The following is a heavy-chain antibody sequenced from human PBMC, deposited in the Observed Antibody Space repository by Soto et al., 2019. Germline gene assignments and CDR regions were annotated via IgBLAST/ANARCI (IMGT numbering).Heavy chain of an antibody. J-gene: IGHJ4*02. V-gene: IGHV3-30*18. Sequence: PGGSLRLSCAASGFTFSSYGMDWVRQAPGKGLEWVAVISYDGSNKYYADSVKGRFTISRDNSKNTLYLQMNSLRAEDTAVYYCANGPRGSYVYWGQGTLVTVSS. CDR1: GFTFSSYG. D-gene: IGHD1-26*01. CDR3: ANGPRGSYVY. CDR2: ISYDGSNK.